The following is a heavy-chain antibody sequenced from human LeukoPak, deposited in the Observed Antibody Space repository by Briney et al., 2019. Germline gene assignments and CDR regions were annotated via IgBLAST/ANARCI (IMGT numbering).Heavy chain of an antibody. D-gene: IGHD6-6*01. Sequence: TAGGSLRLSWAASGFTFSSYSITWVRQAPGKGLEWVSSISRSSSYIYYADSLKGRFTITRDNAKISLYLQMNSLRAEDTAVYYCARAAQSRSTKDYYYMDVWGKGTTVTVSS. CDR3: ARAAQSRSTKDYYYMDV. V-gene: IGHV3-21*01. CDR1: GFTFSSYS. CDR2: ISRSSSYI. J-gene: IGHJ6*03.